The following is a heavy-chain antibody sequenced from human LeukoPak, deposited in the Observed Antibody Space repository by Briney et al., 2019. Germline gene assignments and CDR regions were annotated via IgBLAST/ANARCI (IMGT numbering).Heavy chain of an antibody. CDR3: ASTTGKSVGAFDI. D-gene: IGHD4-17*01. Sequence: PGGSLRLSCAASGFTFSSYAMSWVRQAPGKGLEWVSAISGSGGSTYYADSVKGRFTISRDNSKNTLYLQMNSLRAEDTAVYYCASTTGKSVGAFDIWGQGTMVTVSS. CDR2: ISGSGGST. J-gene: IGHJ3*02. V-gene: IGHV3-23*01. CDR1: GFTFSSYA.